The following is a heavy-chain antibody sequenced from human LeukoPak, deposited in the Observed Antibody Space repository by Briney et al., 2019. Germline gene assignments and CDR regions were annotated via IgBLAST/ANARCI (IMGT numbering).Heavy chain of an antibody. CDR2: IKQDGSEK. V-gene: IGHV3-7*01. J-gene: IGHJ6*03. CDR3: ARREVAARHYYYYMDV. Sequence: GGSLRLSCAASGFTFSSYWMSWVRQAPGKGLEWVANIKQDGSEKYYVDPVKGRFTISRDNAKNSLYLQMNSLRAEDTAVYYCARREVAARHYYYYMDVWGKGTTVTVSS. D-gene: IGHD6-6*01. CDR1: GFTFSSYW.